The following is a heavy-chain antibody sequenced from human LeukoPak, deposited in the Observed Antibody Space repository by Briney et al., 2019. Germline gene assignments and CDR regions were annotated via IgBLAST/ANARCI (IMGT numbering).Heavy chain of an antibody. CDR2: ISWNSGSI. CDR1: GLIFDDYA. D-gene: IGHD3-22*01. J-gene: IGHJ3*02. V-gene: IGHV3-9*01. Sequence: GRSLRLSCAASGLIFDDYAMHWVRQAPGKGLEWVSGISWNSGSIEYAESVKGRFTISRDNAKKSLCLQMNSLRAEDTALYYCAKDWDYYDSSGRWGAFDIWGQGTMVTVSS. CDR3: AKDWDYYDSSGRWGAFDI.